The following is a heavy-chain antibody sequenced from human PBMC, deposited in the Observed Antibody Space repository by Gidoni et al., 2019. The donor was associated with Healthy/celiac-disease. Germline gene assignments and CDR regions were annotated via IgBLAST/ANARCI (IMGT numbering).Heavy chain of an antibody. D-gene: IGHD2-15*01. CDR1: GGSISSYY. J-gene: IGHJ2*01. V-gene: IGHV4-59*01. CDR2: IYYSGST. CDR3: AGVAGLWYFDL. Sequence: QVQLQESGPGLVKPSETLSLTCTVSGGSISSYYWSWIRQPPGKGLEWIGYIYYSGSTNYNPSLKSRVTISVDTSKNQFSLKLSSVTAADTAVYYCAGVAGLWYFDLWGRGTLVTVSS.